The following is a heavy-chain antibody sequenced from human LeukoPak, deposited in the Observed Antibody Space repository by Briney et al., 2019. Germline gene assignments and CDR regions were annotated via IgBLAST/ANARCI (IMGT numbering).Heavy chain of an antibody. D-gene: IGHD6-19*01. CDR3: ARDRSGQDAFDI. J-gene: IGHJ3*02. Sequence: ASVKVSCKAPGYTFTSYGISWVRQAPGQGLEWMGWISAYNGNTNYAQKLQGRVTMTTDTSTSTAYMELRSLRSDDTAVYYCARDRSGQDAFDIWGQGTMVTVSS. CDR1: GYTFTSYG. CDR2: ISAYNGNT. V-gene: IGHV1-18*01.